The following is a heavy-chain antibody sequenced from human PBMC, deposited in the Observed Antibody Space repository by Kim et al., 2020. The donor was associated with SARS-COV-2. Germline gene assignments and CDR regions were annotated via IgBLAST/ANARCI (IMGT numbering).Heavy chain of an antibody. Sequence: YADSVKGRFTISRDKSKNTLYLQMNSLRAEDTAVYYCAREYYYGSGSYNYWGQGTLVTVSS. CDR3: AREYYYGSGSYNY. D-gene: IGHD3-10*01. J-gene: IGHJ4*02. V-gene: IGHV3-33*01.